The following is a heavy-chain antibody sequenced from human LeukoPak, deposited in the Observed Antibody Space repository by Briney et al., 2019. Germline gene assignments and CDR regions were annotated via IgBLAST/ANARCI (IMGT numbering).Heavy chain of an antibody. J-gene: IGHJ3*02. Sequence: SVKVSCKASGGTFSSYAISWVRQAPGQGLEWMGGIIPIFGTANYAQRFQGRVTITADESTSTAYMELSSLRSEDTAVYYCATFKAYCGGDCYSNAFDIWGQGTMVTVSS. CDR2: IIPIFGTA. CDR1: GGTFSSYA. V-gene: IGHV1-69*13. D-gene: IGHD2-21*02. CDR3: ATFKAYCGGDCYSNAFDI.